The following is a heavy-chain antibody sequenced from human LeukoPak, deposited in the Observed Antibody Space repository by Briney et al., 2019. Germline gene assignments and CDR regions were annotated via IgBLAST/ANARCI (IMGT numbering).Heavy chain of an antibody. J-gene: IGHJ4*02. Sequence: SETLSLTCTVSGYSISSSFCWGWIQQPPGKGLEWIGSIHHSGSTYYNPSLKSRVTISVDTSKNQLSLNLSSVTAADTAIYYCARGVAASTTGYWGQGTLVTVSS. V-gene: IGHV4-38-2*02. CDR1: GYSISSSFC. CDR2: IHHSGST. D-gene: IGHD6-13*01. CDR3: ARGVAASTTGY.